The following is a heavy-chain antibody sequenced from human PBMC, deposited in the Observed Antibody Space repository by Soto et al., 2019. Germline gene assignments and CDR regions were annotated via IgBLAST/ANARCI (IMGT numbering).Heavy chain of an antibody. D-gene: IGHD6-13*01. Sequence: QVQLVKSGGGVVQLGRSLRLSCAASGFTFNNYGMHWVRQAPGKGLEWLAVIWNDGSNSSYANSVKGRFTISRDNSKNTLYLQMSSLRAEDTAVYYCARRQIPPPTRGAANARGGMDVWGQGTTVTVSS. V-gene: IGHV3-33*01. CDR1: GFTFNNYG. CDR3: ARRQIPPPTRGAANARGGMDV. J-gene: IGHJ6*02. CDR2: IWNDGSNS.